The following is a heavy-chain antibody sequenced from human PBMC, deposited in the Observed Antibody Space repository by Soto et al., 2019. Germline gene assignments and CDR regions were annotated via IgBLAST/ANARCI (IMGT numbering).Heavy chain of an antibody. Sequence: SETLSVTCTVSGGSISSYYWSWIRQPPGKGLEWIGYIYYSGSTNYNPSLKSRVTISVDTSKNQFSLKLSSVTAADTAVYYCARESIVAFVTGQLLSWIDPRGQGPLLTGFS. CDR3: ARESIVAFVTGQLLSWIDP. V-gene: IGHV4-59*01. CDR1: GGSISSYY. D-gene: IGHD6-13*01. CDR2: IYYSGST. J-gene: IGHJ5*02.